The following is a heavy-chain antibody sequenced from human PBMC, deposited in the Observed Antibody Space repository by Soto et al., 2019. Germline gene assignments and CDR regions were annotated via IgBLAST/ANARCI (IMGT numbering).Heavy chain of an antibody. Sequence: PSETLSLTCAVYGGSFSGYYWSWIRQPPGKGLEWIGEINHSGSTNYNPSLKSRVTISVDTSKNQFSLKLSSVTAADTAVYYCARGGLDDFWSGYLYHLDSWGLGTLVTVSS. D-gene: IGHD3-3*01. CDR3: ARGGLDDFWSGYLYHLDS. CDR1: GGSFSGYY. J-gene: IGHJ4*02. CDR2: INHSGST. V-gene: IGHV4-34*01.